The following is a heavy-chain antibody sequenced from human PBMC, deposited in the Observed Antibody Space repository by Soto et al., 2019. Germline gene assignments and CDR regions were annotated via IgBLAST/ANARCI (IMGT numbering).Heavy chain of an antibody. J-gene: IGHJ6*02. V-gene: IGHV3-21*01. Sequence: PGGSLRLSCAASGFTFSSYSMNWVRQAPGKGLEWVSSISSSSSYIYYADSVKGRFTISRDNAKNSLYLQMNSLRAEDTAVYYCARAPNYDFWSGSPDPVTTYYYYYGMDVWGQGTTVNVS. CDR2: ISSSSSYI. CDR1: GFTFSSYS. D-gene: IGHD3-3*01. CDR3: ARAPNYDFWSGSPDPVTTYYYYYGMDV.